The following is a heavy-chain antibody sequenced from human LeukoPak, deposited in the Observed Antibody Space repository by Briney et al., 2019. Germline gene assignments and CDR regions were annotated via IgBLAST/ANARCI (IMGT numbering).Heavy chain of an antibody. CDR2: LSSSGSTI. Sequence: GGSLRLSCAASGFTFSSYEMNWVRQAPGKGLEWVSYLSSSGSTIYYADSVKGRFTISRDNSKNTLYLQMNSLRAEDTAVYYCAKEEYSSSEYYFDYWGQGTLVTVSS. CDR1: GFTFSSYE. J-gene: IGHJ4*02. CDR3: AKEEYSSSEYYFDY. D-gene: IGHD6-6*01. V-gene: IGHV3-48*03.